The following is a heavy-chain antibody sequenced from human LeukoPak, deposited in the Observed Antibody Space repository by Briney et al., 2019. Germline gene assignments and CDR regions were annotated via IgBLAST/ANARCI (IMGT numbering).Heavy chain of an antibody. CDR2: IRSKANSYAT. V-gene: IGHV3-73*01. CDR1: GFTFSGSA. J-gene: IGHJ5*02. CDR3: TRPAAAGTWWFDP. Sequence: GGSLRLSCAASGFTFSGSAMHWVRQASGKGLEWVGRIRSKANSYATAYAASVKGRFTISRDDSKNTAYLQMNSLKTEDTAVYYCTRPAAAGTWWFDPWGQGTLVTVSS. D-gene: IGHD6-13*01.